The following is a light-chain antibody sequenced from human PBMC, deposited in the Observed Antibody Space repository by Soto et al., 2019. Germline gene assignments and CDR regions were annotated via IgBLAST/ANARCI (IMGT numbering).Light chain of an antibody. V-gene: IGKV1-39*01. CDR2: AAS. J-gene: IGKJ2*01. CDR3: QQSYSTPMYT. CDR1: QSSSSY. Sequence: DIQMTQSPSSLSASVGDRVTITCRASQSSSSYLNWYQQKPGKAHKLLIYAASSLQSGVPSRFSGSGSGTDFTLPISSLQPEDFATYYCQQSYSTPMYTFGQGTKLEIK.